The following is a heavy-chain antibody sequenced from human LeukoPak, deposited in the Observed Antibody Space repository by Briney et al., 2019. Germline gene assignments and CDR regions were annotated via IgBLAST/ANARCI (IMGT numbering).Heavy chain of an antibody. J-gene: IGHJ4*02. CDR1: GFTFTDHP. CDR3: AKDRANWAIDD. D-gene: IGHD3-16*01. V-gene: IGHV3-69-1*01. CDR2: IGGDGIA. Sequence: GSLRLSCVASGFTFTDHPMNWVRQAPGKGLEWISYIGGDGIAFYADSVKGRFTASKDGARKSMYLQMNSLRVEDTAVYYCAKDRANWAIDDWGQGTQVTVSS.